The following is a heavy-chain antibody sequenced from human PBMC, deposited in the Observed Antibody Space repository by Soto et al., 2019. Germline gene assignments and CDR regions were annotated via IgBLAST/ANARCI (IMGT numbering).Heavy chain of an antibody. D-gene: IGHD2-2*01. Sequence: GGSLRLSCAASGFTFSNYGMYWVRQAPGKGLEWVAFISYDGSSKFYADPMKGRHTISRDNSKNTLYLQMNSLRAEDTAVYYCVPIPRYCTSTSCFDYWGQGTLVTVSS. CDR1: GFTFSNYG. J-gene: IGHJ4*02. V-gene: IGHV3-30*03. CDR2: ISYDGSSK. CDR3: VPIPRYCTSTSCFDY.